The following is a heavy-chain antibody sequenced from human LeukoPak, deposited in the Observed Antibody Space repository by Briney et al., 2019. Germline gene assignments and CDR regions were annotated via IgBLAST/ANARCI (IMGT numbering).Heavy chain of an antibody. J-gene: IGHJ4*02. D-gene: IGHD6-13*01. CDR1: GGSISNSY. CDR3: ARDCPGSSCLDY. V-gene: IGHV4-59*01. Sequence: SETLSLTCTVSGGSISNSYWSWMRQPPGKGLEWIGYIFYSGRTNYNPSLKSRVTLSVDTSKNQFSLKLSSVTAADTAVYYCARDCPGSSCLDYWGQGTLVTVSS. CDR2: IFYSGRT.